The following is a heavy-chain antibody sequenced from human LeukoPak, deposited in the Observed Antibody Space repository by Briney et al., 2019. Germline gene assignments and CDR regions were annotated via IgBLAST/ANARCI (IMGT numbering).Heavy chain of an antibody. CDR1: GGTFSSYA. J-gene: IGHJ5*02. Sequence: SVKVSCKASGGTFSSYAISWVRQAPGQGLEWMGRIIPILGIANYAQKFQGRVTITADKSTSTAYMELSSLRSEDTAVYYCARDHSATVAGTGWFDPWGQGTLVSVSS. CDR3: ARDHSATVAGTGWFDP. CDR2: IIPILGIA. V-gene: IGHV1-69*04. D-gene: IGHD6-19*01.